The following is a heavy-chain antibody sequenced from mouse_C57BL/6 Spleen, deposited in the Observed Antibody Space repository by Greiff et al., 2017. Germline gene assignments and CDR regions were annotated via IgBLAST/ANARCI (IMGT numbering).Heavy chain of an antibody. CDR2: IDPENGET. Sequence: VQLQQSGAELVKPGASVKLSCTASGFNITDYYMNWVKQRTEQGLEWIGRIDPENGETKYAPKFQGKATITADTSSNTAYLQLSILTSEDTAVYYWARSGGLRQAMGYWGQGTSVTVSS. V-gene: IGHV14-2*01. CDR1: GFNITDYY. CDR3: ARSGGLRQAMGY. J-gene: IGHJ4*01. D-gene: IGHD2-4*01.